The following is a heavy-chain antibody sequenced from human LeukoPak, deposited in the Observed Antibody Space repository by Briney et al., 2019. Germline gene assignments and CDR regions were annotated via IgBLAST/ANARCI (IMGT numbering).Heavy chain of an antibody. V-gene: IGHV3-30*04. CDR2: ILYDGLNK. CDR3: ARDLGILWKLAYS. Sequence: GGSLRLSCAASGFTFNDHPMHWIRLAPHKGLEWVAVILYDGLNKYYSHSVKDRFTVSRDNVNNILYLQMNRLRTEDTAVYYCARDLGILWKLAYSWGQGTLVTVSS. J-gene: IGHJ5*02. CDR1: GFTFNDHP. D-gene: IGHD2-21*01.